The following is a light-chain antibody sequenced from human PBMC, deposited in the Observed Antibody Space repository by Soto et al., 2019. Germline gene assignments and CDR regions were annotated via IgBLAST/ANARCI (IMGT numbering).Light chain of an antibody. CDR3: QKYNSAPFT. CDR1: QGISIY. V-gene: IGKV1-27*01. J-gene: IGKJ3*01. Sequence: DFPMTQSPSSLSASVGDRVTIACRASQGISIYLAWYQQKPGKVPRVLIYGASTLQSGVPSRFSGSGSGMDFTLTISSLQPEDVATYYCQKYNSAPFTFGPGTKVDIK. CDR2: GAS.